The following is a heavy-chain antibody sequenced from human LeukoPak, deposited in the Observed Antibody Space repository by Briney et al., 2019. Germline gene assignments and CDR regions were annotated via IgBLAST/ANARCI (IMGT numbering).Heavy chain of an antibody. V-gene: IGHV3-21*01. D-gene: IGHD3-22*01. Sequence: GGSLRLSCAASGFTFSSYSMNWVRQATGKGLEWVSSISSSGYIYYADSVKGRFTISRDNAKNSLYLQMNSLRAEDTAVYYCAVFDMTVVDITPWGQGTLVTVSS. J-gene: IGHJ5*02. CDR2: ISSSGYI. CDR3: AVFDMTVVDITP. CDR1: GFTFSSYS.